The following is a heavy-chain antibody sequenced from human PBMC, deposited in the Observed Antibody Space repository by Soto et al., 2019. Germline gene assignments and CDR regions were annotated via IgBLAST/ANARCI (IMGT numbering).Heavy chain of an antibody. CDR2: IYYSGST. Sequence: PSQTLSLTCTVSGGSISNYYWSWIRQPPGKGLEWVGYIYYSGSTNYNPSLKSRLTISVDTSMNQFSLNLRSVTAADTALYYCARATYCSPITCFDFLVFDYWGQGTPVTVSS. CDR1: GGSISNYY. J-gene: IGHJ4*02. D-gene: IGHD2-2*01. V-gene: IGHV4-59*01. CDR3: ARATYCSPITCFDFLVFDY.